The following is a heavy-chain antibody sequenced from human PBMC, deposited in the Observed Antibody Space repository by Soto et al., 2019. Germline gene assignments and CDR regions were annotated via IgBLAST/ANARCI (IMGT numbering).Heavy chain of an antibody. D-gene: IGHD6-13*01. J-gene: IGHJ4*02. CDR2: ISGSGGGT. CDR1: GFTFTSYG. V-gene: IGHV3-23*01. CDR3: AXDQXXXILGAAGY. Sequence: GGSLRLSCAASGFTFTSYGMSGFRQSPGKGLEWVSDISGSGGGTRYADSVKGRFSISRYNSESTRFLEMSSLRVEDTXVYXCAXDQXXXILGAAGYWGQGTLVTVSS.